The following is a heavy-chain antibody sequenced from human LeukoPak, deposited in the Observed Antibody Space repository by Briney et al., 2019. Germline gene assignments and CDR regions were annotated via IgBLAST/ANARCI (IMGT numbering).Heavy chain of an antibody. J-gene: IGHJ3*02. D-gene: IGHD2-15*01. CDR3: AGGCSTPRPGCLSAFDI. CDR2: ISYDGSNK. Sequence: PGGSLRLSCAASGFTFSSYAMHWVRQAPGKGLEWVAVISYDGSNKYYADSVKGRFTISRDNSKNTLYLQMNSLRAEDTAVYYCAGGCSTPRPGCLSAFDIWGQGTMVTVSS. V-gene: IGHV3-30-3*01. CDR1: GFTFSSYA.